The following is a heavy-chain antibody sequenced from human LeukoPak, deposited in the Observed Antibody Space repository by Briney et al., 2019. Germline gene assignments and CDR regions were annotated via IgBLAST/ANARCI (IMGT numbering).Heavy chain of an antibody. CDR3: ASGELWPGSYYYYYYMDV. D-gene: IGHD3-10*01. V-gene: IGHV1-69*05. CDR2: IIPIFGTA. CDR1: GGTFSSYA. Sequence: SVKVSCKASGGTFSSYAISWVRQAPGQGLEWMGGIIPIFGTANYAQKFQGRVTITTDESTSTAYMELSSLRSEDTAVYYCASGELWPGSYYYYYYMDVWGKGTTVTVSS. J-gene: IGHJ6*03.